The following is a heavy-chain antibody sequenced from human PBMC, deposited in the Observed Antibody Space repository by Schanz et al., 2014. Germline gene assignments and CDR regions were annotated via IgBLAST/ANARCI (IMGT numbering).Heavy chain of an antibody. D-gene: IGHD5-18*01. J-gene: IGHJ4*02. V-gene: IGHV3-30*04. CDR1: GFTFSTHA. CDR3: AKDAENTALITDYLDY. CDR2: VSADGNND. Sequence: VQLVESGGGVVQPGRSLRLSCAASGFTFSTHAMHWVRQAPGKGLEWVALVSADGNNDYYTDSVKGRFTISRDNSKNTVNLQMNSLRAEDTAVYYCAKDAENTALITDYLDYWGQGTLVTVSS.